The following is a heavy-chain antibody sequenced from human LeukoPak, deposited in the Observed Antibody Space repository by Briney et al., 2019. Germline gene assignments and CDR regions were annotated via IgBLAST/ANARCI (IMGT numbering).Heavy chain of an antibody. CDR1: GYTFTGYY. V-gene: IGHV1-2*02. CDR3: ARGGYDFWSGYSVPRY. D-gene: IGHD3-3*01. Sequence: ASVKVSCKASGYTFTGYYMHWVRQAPGQGLEGMGWINPNSGGTNYAQKFQGRVTMTRDTSISTAYMELSRLRSDDTAVYYCARGGYDFWSGYSVPRYWGQGTLVTVSS. J-gene: IGHJ4*02. CDR2: INPNSGGT.